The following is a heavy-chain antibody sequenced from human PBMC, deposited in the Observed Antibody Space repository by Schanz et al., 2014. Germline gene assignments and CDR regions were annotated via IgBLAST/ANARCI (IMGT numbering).Heavy chain of an antibody. CDR1: GFTFNTSW. CDR3: ARGASRDYFAMDV. V-gene: IGHV3-74*02. Sequence: EARLVESGGGLVEPGGSLRLSCAASGFTFNTSWFHWVRQPPGKGLLWVSRVSRDGSETTYVDSVRGRFTISRDTAKNTVFLQMNNLRAEDTAVYYCARGASRDYFAMDVWGQGTVVTVSS. CDR2: VSRDGSET. J-gene: IGHJ6*02.